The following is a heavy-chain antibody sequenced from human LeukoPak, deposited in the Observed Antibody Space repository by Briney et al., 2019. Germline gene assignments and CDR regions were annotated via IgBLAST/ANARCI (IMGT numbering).Heavy chain of an antibody. D-gene: IGHD5-18*01. J-gene: IGHJ4*02. V-gene: IGHV4-34*01. CDR2: INRSGST. CDR1: GGSFSGYY. Sequence: SETLSLTCAVYGGSFSGYYWIWIRQPPGKGLEWIGEINRSGSTTYNPSLKSRVTISLDTSKNQFSLKLSSVTAADTAVYYCASSLVRADMVTGIDYWGQGALVTVSS. CDR3: ASSLVRADMVTGIDY.